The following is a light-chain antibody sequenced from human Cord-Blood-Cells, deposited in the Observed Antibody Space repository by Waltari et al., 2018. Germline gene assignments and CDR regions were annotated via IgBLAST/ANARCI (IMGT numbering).Light chain of an antibody. CDR1: QGISSD. V-gene: IGKV1-8*01. CDR2: AAS. CDR3: QQYYSYPWT. Sequence: AIRMTQSPSSFSASTGDRVTITCRASQGISSDLAWYQQKPGKAPKLLIYAASTLQSGVPSRFSGSGSGTDFTLTISCLQSEDFATYYCQQYYSYPWTFGQGTKVEIK. J-gene: IGKJ1*01.